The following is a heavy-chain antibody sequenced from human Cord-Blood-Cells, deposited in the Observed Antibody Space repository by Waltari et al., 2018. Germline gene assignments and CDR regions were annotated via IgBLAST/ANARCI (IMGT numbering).Heavy chain of an antibody. J-gene: IGHJ6*02. D-gene: IGHD1-1*01. CDR3: ARVSNDHYYYYGMDV. CDR1: GFTFRSYS. V-gene: IGHV3-30-3*01. Sequence: QVQLVESGGGVVQPGGSLRLSCAASGFTFRSYSMHWVRQATGKGLEWVAVISYDGSNKYYADSVNGRFTISRDNSKNTLYLQMNSLRAEDTAVYYCARVSNDHYYYYGMDVWGQGTTVTVSS. CDR2: ISYDGSNK.